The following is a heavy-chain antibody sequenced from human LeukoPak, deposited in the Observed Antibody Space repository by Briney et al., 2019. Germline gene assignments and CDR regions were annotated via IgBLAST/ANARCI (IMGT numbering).Heavy chain of an antibody. CDR3: ARGRDIVVVRVWFDP. D-gene: IGHD2-2*01. CDR1: GGSFSGYY. J-gene: IGHJ5*02. Sequence: PSETLSLTCAVYGGSFSGYYWSWIRQPPGKGLEWIGETNHSGSTNYNPSLKSRVTISVDTSKNQFSLKLSSVTAADTAVYYCARGRDIVVVRVWFDPWGQGTLVTVSS. V-gene: IGHV4-34*01. CDR2: TNHSGST.